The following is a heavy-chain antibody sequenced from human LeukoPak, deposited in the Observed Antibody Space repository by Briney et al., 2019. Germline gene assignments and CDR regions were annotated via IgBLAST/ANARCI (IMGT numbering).Heavy chain of an antibody. D-gene: IGHD3-9*01. V-gene: IGHV3-11*01. Sequence: GGSLRFSCAASGFTFSDYYMSWIRQAPGKGLEWVSYISSSGSTIYYADSVKGRFTISRDNAKNSLYLQMNSLRAEDTAVYYCARDILTGYYEDYWGQGTLVTVSS. CDR2: ISSSGSTI. J-gene: IGHJ4*02. CDR1: GFTFSDYY. CDR3: ARDILTGYYEDY.